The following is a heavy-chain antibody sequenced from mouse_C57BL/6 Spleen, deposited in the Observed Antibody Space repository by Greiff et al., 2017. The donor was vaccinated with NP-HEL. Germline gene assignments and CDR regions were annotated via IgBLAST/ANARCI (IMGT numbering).Heavy chain of an antibody. CDR3: ARFLWYFDV. J-gene: IGHJ1*03. Sequence: EVKLVESGGGLVKPGGSLKLSCAASGFTFSDYGMHWVRQAPEKGLEWVAYISSGSSTIYYADTVKGRFTISRDNAKNTLFLQMTSLRSEDTAMYYCARFLWYFDVWGTGTTVTVSS. CDR2: ISSGSSTI. V-gene: IGHV5-17*01. CDR1: GFTFSDYG.